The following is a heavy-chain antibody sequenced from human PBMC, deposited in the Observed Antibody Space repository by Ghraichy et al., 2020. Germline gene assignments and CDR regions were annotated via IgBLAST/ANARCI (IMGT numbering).Heavy chain of an antibody. CDR3: ARHGGFYGMDV. D-gene: IGHD3-16*01. CDR2: IYYSGST. CDR1: GGSISSSSYY. J-gene: IGHJ6*02. Sequence: SETLSLTCTVSGGSISSSSYYWGWIRQPPGKGLEWIGSIYYSGSTYYNPSLKSRVTISVDTSKNQFSLKLSSVTAADTAVYYCARHGGFYGMDVWGQGTTVTVSS. V-gene: IGHV4-39*01.